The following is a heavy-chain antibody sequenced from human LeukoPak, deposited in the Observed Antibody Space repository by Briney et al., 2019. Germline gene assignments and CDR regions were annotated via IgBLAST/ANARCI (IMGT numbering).Heavy chain of an antibody. V-gene: IGHV4-59*01. Sequence: PSETLSLTCTVSGGSISSYYWSWIRQPPGKGLEWIGYIYYSGSTNYNPSLKSRVTISVDTSKNQFSLKLSSVTAADTAVYYCARSRGGSSWYCDYWGQGTLVTVSS. J-gene: IGHJ4*02. D-gene: IGHD6-13*01. CDR2: IYYSGST. CDR3: ARSRGGSSWYCDY. CDR1: GGSISSYY.